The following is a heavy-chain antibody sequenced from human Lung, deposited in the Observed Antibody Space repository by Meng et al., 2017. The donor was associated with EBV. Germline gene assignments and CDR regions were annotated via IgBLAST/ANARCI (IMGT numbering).Heavy chain of an antibody. V-gene: IGHV4-34*02. CDR1: DGSFSGYY. CDR2: INHSGST. D-gene: IGHD3-3*01. J-gene: IGHJ4*02. CDR3: ARGKLSGYRYFDY. Sequence: QQWGAGLLKPSGTLSLTCAVYDGSFSGYYWSWIRQPPGKGLEWIGEINHSGSTNYNPSLKSRVTISVDTSKNQFSLKLSSVTAADTAVYYCARGKLSGYRYFDYWGQGTLVTVSS.